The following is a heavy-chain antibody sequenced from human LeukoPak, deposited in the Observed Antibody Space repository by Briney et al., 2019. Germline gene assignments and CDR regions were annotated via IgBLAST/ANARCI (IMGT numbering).Heavy chain of an antibody. J-gene: IGHJ6*03. V-gene: IGHV3-30*02. CDR3: ARDSLPAAPYGYYYMDV. Sequence: GGSLRLSCAASGFTFSSYGMHWVRQAPGKGLEWVAFIRYDGSNKYYADSVRGRFTISRDNSKNTLYLQMNSLRAEDTAVYYCARDSLPAAPYGYYYMDVWGKGTTVTVSS. CDR2: IRYDGSNK. CDR1: GFTFSSYG. D-gene: IGHD2-2*01.